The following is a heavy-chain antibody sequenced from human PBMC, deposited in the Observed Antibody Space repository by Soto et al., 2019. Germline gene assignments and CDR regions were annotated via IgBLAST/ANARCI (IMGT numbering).Heavy chain of an antibody. Sequence: QVQLQESGPGLVKPSQTLSLTCTVSGGSISSGGYYWSWIRQHPGKGLEWIGYIYYSGSTYYNPSLKSRVXXSXDXXKNQFSLKLSSVTAADTAVYYCARDPTLEAGWFDPWGQGTLVTVSS. CDR2: IYYSGST. J-gene: IGHJ5*02. CDR1: GGSISSGGYY. V-gene: IGHV4-31*03. CDR3: ARDPTLEAGWFDP. D-gene: IGHD6-25*01.